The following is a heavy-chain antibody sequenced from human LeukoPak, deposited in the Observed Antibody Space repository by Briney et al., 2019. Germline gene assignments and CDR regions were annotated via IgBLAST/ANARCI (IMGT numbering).Heavy chain of an antibody. J-gene: IGHJ4*02. V-gene: IGHV1-8*03. CDR1: GYTFTSYD. CDR2: MNPNSGNT. D-gene: IGHD2-2*01. CDR3: ARGDVVVPAAISFDY. Sequence: ASVKVSCKASGYTFTSYDINWVRQAAGQGLEWMGWMNPNSGNTGYAQKFQGRVTITRNTSISTAYMELSSLRSEDTAVYYCARGDVVVPAAISFDYWGQGTLVTVSS.